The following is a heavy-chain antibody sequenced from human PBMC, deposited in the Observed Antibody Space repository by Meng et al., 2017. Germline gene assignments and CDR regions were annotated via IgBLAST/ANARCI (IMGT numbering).Heavy chain of an antibody. CDR2: IYYSGNT. J-gene: IGHJ6*02. CDR1: GGSVSSGSYY. D-gene: IGHD2-2*01. CDR3: ASQLADYYYGMDV. V-gene: IGHV4-61*01. Sequence: GSLRLSCTVSGGSVSSGSYYWSWIRQPPGKGLEWIGYIYYSGNTNYNPSLKSRVTISVDTSKNQFSLKLSSVTAADTAVYYCASQLADYYYGMDVWGQGTTVTVSS.